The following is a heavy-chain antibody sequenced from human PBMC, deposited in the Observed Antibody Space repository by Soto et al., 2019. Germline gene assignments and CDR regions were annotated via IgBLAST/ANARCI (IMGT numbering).Heavy chain of an antibody. CDR2: IGAGSDGI. D-gene: IGHD5-12*01. CDR1: GFTFSIYA. CDR3: AKYSTSGPSRFFDL. V-gene: IGHV3-23*01. Sequence: PGGSLRLSCAASGFTFSIYAVAWIRQTPGKGLEWVSVIGAGSDGIQYVDSVKGRFSISRDNSKNTLYLHMNSPRAEDTAIYYCAKYSTSGPSRFFDLWGQGTLVTVSS. J-gene: IGHJ4*02.